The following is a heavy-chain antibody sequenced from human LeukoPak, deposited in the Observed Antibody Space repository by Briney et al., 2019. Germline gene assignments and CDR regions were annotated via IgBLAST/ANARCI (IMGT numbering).Heavy chain of an antibody. Sequence: PGGSLRLSCAASGFTFDDYGMSWVRQAQGKGLEWVSGTNWNGGSTGYADSVKGRFTISRDNAKNSLYLQMNSLRAEDTALYYCARHYSSGRFGFDYWGQGTLVTVSS. CDR3: ARHYSSGRFGFDY. D-gene: IGHD6-19*01. V-gene: IGHV3-20*04. J-gene: IGHJ4*02. CDR2: TNWNGGST. CDR1: GFTFDDYG.